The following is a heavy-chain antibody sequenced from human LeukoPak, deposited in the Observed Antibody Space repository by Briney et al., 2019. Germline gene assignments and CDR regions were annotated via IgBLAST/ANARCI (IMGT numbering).Heavy chain of an antibody. CDR1: GGSFSGYY. CDR3: ARGGEYYYGSGAYYFDY. D-gene: IGHD3-10*01. Sequence: PSETLSLTCAVYGGSFSGYYWSWIRQPPGKGLEWIGEINRSGSTNYNPSLKSRVTISVDTSKNQFSLKLSSVTAADTAVYYCARGGEYYYGSGAYYFDYWGQGTLVTVSS. J-gene: IGHJ4*02. CDR2: INRSGST. V-gene: IGHV4-34*01.